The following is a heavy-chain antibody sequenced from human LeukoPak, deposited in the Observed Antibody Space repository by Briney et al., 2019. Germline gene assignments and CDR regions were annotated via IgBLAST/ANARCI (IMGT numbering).Heavy chain of an antibody. V-gene: IGHV4-4*02. D-gene: IGHD4-11*01. CDR3: ARGHSNYPDYYYMDV. J-gene: IGHJ6*03. CDR2: IYHSGST. Sequence: SETLSLTYAFCGGSIRSSNCWSWVRQPPGKGLEWIGEIYHSGSTNYNPSLKSRVPIPVDKSKNQLSLKLNPVTGAHTAVFYFARGHSNYPDYYYMDVWGKGTTVTVSS. CDR1: GGSIRSSNC.